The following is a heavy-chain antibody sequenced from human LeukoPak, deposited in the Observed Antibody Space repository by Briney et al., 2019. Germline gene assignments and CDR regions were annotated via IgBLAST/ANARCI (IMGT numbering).Heavy chain of an antibody. CDR2: ISSSSSYI. CDR1: GFTFSSYA. Sequence: GGSLRLSCAASGFTFSSYAMSWVRQAPGKGLEWVSSISSSSSYIYYADSVKGRFTISRDNAKNSLYLQMNSLRAEDTAVYYCARDQAGFMGRRLVYASSFDYWGQGTLVTVSS. J-gene: IGHJ4*02. V-gene: IGHV3-21*01. CDR3: ARDQAGFMGRRLVYASSFDY. D-gene: IGHD2-8*01.